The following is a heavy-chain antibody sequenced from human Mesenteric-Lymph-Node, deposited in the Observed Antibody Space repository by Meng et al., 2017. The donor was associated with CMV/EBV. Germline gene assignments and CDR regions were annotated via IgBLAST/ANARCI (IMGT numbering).Heavy chain of an antibody. CDR1: GDTFRSHG. CDR3: AREWGGCSGGSCYFDY. Sequence: ASVKVSCKASGDTFRSHGFAWVRQAPGEGLEWMGWISADGRVSKGQKFQDRVTLTRDSSTSTAYMELSRLRSDDTAVYYCAREWGGCSGGSCYFDYWGQGTLVTVSS. D-gene: IGHD2-15*01. V-gene: IGHV1-18*01. CDR2: ISADGRV. J-gene: IGHJ4*02.